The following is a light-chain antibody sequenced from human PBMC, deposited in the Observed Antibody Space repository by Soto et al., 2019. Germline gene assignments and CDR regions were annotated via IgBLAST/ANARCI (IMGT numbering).Light chain of an antibody. CDR2: AAS. Sequence: EIVLTQSPASLSLSVGERATLSCRASQSVDSAFFAWYQQKPGQPPRLLIHAASRRATGIPDRFSGSGSGTEFSLTISRLEPEDFAVYYCQQYDSSVTFGQGTKVGI. CDR1: QSVDSAF. CDR3: QQYDSSVT. V-gene: IGKV3-20*01. J-gene: IGKJ1*01.